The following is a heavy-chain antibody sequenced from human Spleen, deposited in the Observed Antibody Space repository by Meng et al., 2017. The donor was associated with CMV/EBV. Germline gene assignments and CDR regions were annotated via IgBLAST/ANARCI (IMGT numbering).Heavy chain of an antibody. V-gene: IGHV4-4*02. CDR3: ARDMALMVYAIQGGWFDP. CDR2: IYHSGST. Sequence: SISSSNWRSWVRQPPGKGLEWIGEIYHSGSTNYNPSLKSRVTISVDKSKNQFSLKLSSVTAADTAVYYCARDMALMVYAIQGGWFDPWGQGTLVTVSS. CDR1: SISSSNW. J-gene: IGHJ5*02. D-gene: IGHD2-8*01.